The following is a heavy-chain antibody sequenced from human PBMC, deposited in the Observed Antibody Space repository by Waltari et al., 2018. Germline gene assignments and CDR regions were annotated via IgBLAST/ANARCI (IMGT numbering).Heavy chain of an antibody. CDR2: IDWDDDK. CDR1: GFSLSTSGMC. CDR3: ARIRYYYDSSGYYYHDY. J-gene: IGHJ4*02. Sequence: QVTLKESGPVLVKPTQTLTLTCTFSGFSLSTSGMCVSWIRQPPGKALEWLARIDWDDDKFYSTSLKIRLTISKDTSKNQVVLTMTNMDPVDTATYYCARIRYYYDSSGYYYHDYWGQGTLVTVSS. V-gene: IGHV2-70*16. D-gene: IGHD3-22*01.